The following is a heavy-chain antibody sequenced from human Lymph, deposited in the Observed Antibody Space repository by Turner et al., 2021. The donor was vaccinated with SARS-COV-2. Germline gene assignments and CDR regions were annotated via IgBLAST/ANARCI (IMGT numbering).Heavy chain of an antibody. CDR1: GYTFTRYY. CDR3: ARALICGGGCYTFDY. V-gene: IGHV1-46*01. D-gene: IGHD2-21*02. J-gene: IGHJ4*02. Sequence: QVQLVQSGDEVKKPGASVKVSCKASGYTFTRYYMHWVRQAPGQGPELMGIINPSGGTTKYGKEFQGRVNMTRETSTNTDYMELGSRRSEDTAVDYCARALICGGGCYTFDYWGQGTLVTVSS. CDR2: INPSGGTT.